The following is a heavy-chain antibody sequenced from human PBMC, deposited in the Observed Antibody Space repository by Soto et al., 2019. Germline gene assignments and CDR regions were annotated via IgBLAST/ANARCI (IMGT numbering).Heavy chain of an antibody. V-gene: IGHV3-30*19. Sequence: QVHLVESGGGVVQPGTSLRVSCVGSGFTFRSYVIHWVRQAPGKGLEWVALTSYDGSDKYYDDSVRGRFTISRDNSRNTVDLQMDSLSLEETALYYCARWGTRGGLDVWGQGTLVSV. CDR3: ARWGTRGGLDV. CDR2: TSYDGSDK. J-gene: IGHJ1*01. D-gene: IGHD3-16*01. CDR1: GFTFRSYV.